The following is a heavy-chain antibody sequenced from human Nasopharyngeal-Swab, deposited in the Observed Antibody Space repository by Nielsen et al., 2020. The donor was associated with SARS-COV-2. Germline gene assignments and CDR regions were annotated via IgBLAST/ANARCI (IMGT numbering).Heavy chain of an antibody. D-gene: IGHD6-13*01. CDR1: GGSISSSSYY. Sequence: SETLSLTCTVSGGSISSSSYYWDWIRQPPGKGLEWIGSIYYSGSTYYNPSLKSRVTISVDTSKNQFSLKLSSVTAADTAVYYCARRVAAADNWFDPWGQETLVTVSS. J-gene: IGHJ5*02. V-gene: IGHV4-39*01. CDR2: IYYSGST. CDR3: ARRVAAADNWFDP.